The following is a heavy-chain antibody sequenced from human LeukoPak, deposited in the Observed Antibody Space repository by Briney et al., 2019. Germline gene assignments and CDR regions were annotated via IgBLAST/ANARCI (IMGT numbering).Heavy chain of an antibody. J-gene: IGHJ6*02. Sequence: ASVKVSYKASGYTFTSYGISWVRQAPGQGLEWMGWISAYNGNTNYAQKLQGRATMTTDTSTSTAYMELRSLRSDDTAVYYCARDGYGDYQQDYYYYYGMDVWGQGTTVTVSS. CDR3: ARDGYGDYQQDYYYYYGMDV. V-gene: IGHV1-18*01. CDR1: GYTFTSYG. D-gene: IGHD4-17*01. CDR2: ISAYNGNT.